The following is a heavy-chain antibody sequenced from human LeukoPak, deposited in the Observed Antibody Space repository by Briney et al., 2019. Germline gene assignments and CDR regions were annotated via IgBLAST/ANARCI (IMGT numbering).Heavy chain of an antibody. CDR2: IYHSGST. CDR3: ARVGVYCSSTSCYNGAFDI. J-gene: IGHJ3*02. CDR1: GYSISGGYY. V-gene: IGHV4-38-2*01. Sequence: PSETLSLTCAVSGYSISGGYYWGWIRQPPGKGLEWIGSIYHSGSTYYNPSLKSRVTISVDTSKNQFSLKLSSVTAADTAVYYCARVGVYCSSTSCYNGAFDIWGQGTMVTVSS. D-gene: IGHD2-2*02.